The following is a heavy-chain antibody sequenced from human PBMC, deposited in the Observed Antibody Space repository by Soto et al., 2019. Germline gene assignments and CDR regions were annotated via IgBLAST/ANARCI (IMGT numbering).Heavy chain of an antibody. CDR3: TRHGESIVPAAPPLYYYGMDV. J-gene: IGHJ6*02. CDR1: GFTFSGSA. Sequence: GGSLRLSCAASGFTFSGSAMHWVRQASGKGLEWVGRIRSKANSYATAYAASVKGRFTISRDDSKNTAYLQMNSLKTEDTAVYYCTRHGESIVPAAPPLYYYGMDVWGQGTTVTVSS. D-gene: IGHD2-2*01. V-gene: IGHV3-73*01. CDR2: IRSKANSYAT.